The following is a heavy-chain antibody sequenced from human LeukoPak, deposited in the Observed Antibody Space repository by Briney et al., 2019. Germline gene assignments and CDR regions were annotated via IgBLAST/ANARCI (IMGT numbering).Heavy chain of an antibody. CDR2: ISGSGGST. Sequence: GGSLRLSCAASGFTFSSYAMSWVRQAPGKGLEWVSAISGSGGSTYYADSVKGRFTISRDNSKNTLYLQMNSLRAEHTAVYYCAKGSYQLLYYYMDVWGKGTTVTVSS. CDR3: AKGSYQLLYYYMDV. CDR1: GFTFSSYA. V-gene: IGHV3-23*01. D-gene: IGHD2-2*01. J-gene: IGHJ6*03.